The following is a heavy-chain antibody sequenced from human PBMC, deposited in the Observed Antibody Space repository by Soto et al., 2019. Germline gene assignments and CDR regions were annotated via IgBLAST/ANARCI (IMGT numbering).Heavy chain of an antibody. CDR1: GGTFSRNT. D-gene: IGHD3-22*01. CDR3: ARQFDNDSSGYYYAY. V-gene: IGHV1-69*01. Sequence: QVQLVQSGAEVKKPGSSVKVSCKASGGTFSRNTFSWVRQAPGQGLEWMGVIIPIFATPNYAQKFQGRVSITADESTSTVYMDLSSLRSDDTAVYYCARQFDNDSSGYYYAYWGQGTLVTVSS. J-gene: IGHJ4*02. CDR2: IIPIFATP.